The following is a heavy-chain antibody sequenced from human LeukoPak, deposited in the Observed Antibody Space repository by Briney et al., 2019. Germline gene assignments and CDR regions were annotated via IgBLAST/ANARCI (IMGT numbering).Heavy chain of an antibody. D-gene: IGHD3-3*01. V-gene: IGHV5-51*01. Sequence: GESLKISCKASGYSFTNYWIGWVRQMPGKGLEWMGIIYPGDSDTKYSPSFQGQVNISVDESISTAFLQWGSLKASDTAIYYCARHAVGGASWSGHEYYYYMDVWGNGTPVTVSS. CDR1: GYSFTNYW. CDR3: ARHAVGGASWSGHEYYYYMDV. J-gene: IGHJ6*03. CDR2: IYPGDSDT.